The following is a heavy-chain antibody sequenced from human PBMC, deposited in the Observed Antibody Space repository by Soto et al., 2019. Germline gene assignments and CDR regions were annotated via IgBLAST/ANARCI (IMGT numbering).Heavy chain of an antibody. CDR1: GFIFSNAW. CDR2: ISSSSSYI. CDR3: ARDGPPPAAIPFDI. D-gene: IGHD2-2*01. V-gene: IGHV3-21*01. Sequence: GSLRLSCAASGFIFSNAWMNWVRHAPGKGLEWVSSISSSSSYIYYADSVKGRFTISRDNAKNSLYLQMNSLRAEDTAVYYCARDGPPPAAIPFDIWGQGTMVTVSS. J-gene: IGHJ3*02.